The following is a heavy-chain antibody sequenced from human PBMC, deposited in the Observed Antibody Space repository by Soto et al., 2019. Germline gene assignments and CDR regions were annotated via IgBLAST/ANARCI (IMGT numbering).Heavy chain of an antibody. Sequence: QVQLQESGPGLVKPSQTLSLTCTVSGGSISSGYYWSWIRQHPGKDLEWIGYIYYSGNTKYNSSLKSRVTISVDTSKNQFSLKLSSVTAADTAVYYCARGFGELSAFDIWGQGTMVTVSS. D-gene: IGHD3-10*01. CDR3: ARGFGELSAFDI. V-gene: IGHV4-31*03. CDR2: IYYSGNT. J-gene: IGHJ3*02. CDR1: GGSISSGYY.